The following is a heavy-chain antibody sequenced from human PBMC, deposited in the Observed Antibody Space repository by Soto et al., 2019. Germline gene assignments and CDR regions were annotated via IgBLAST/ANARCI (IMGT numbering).Heavy chain of an antibody. D-gene: IGHD1-26*01. CDR3: ARVGQGGATPSDHGMDV. J-gene: IGHJ6*01. CDR2: ISAYNGNT. V-gene: IGHV1-18*01. CDR1: GYTFTSYG. Sequence: GASVKVSCKASGYTFTSYGISWVRQAPGQGLEWMGWISAYNGNTNYAQKLQGRVTMTTDTSTSTAYMELRSLRSDDTAVYYCARVGQGGATPSDHGMDVWGQGTTVTVSS.